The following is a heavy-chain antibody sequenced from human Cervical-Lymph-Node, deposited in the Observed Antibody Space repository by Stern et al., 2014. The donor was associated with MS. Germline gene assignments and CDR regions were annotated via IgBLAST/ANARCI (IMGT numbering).Heavy chain of an antibody. CDR2: ISGYNGKT. D-gene: IGHD1-26*01. V-gene: IGHV1-18*01. CDR3: ARGGGSSPAGLDH. Sequence: VQLVESGAEVKKPGASVKVSCKASGYTFTSYDFSWVRQAPGQGLEWLGWISGYNGKTNYVQKLQGRVTMATDTSTTTAYMELRSLRSDDTAVYYCARGGGSSPAGLDHWGQGTLVTVSS. CDR1: GYTFTSYD. J-gene: IGHJ4*02.